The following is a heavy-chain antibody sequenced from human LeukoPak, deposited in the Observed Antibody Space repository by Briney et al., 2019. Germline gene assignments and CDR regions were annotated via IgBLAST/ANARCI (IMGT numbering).Heavy chain of an antibody. CDR2: IIPILGTA. V-gene: IGHV1-69*08. D-gene: IGHD3-22*01. J-gene: IGHJ4*02. CDR1: GGTFSSYT. CDR3: ARDEDYYDSSGYYGGY. Sequence: SVKVSCKASGGTFSSYTISWVRQAPGQGLEWMGRIIPILGTANYAQKFQGRVTITADKSTSTAYMELSSLRSEDTAVYYCARDEDYYDSSGYYGGYWGQGTLVTVSS.